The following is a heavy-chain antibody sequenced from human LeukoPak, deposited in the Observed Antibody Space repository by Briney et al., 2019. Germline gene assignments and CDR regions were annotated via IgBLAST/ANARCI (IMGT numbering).Heavy chain of an antibody. CDR3: ARVYTLFYFFDY. CDR1: GFTVSSNY. V-gene: IGHV3-66*01. Sequence: GGSLRLSCAASGFTVSSNYMSWVRQAPGKGLEWVSVIYSGGSTYYADSVKGRFTISRDNSKNTLYLQMNSLRAEDTAVYYCARVYTLFYFFDYWGQGTLVTVSS. J-gene: IGHJ4*02. CDR2: IYSGGST.